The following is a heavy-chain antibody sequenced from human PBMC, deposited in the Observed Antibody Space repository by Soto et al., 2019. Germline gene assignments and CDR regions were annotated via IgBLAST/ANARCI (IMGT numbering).Heavy chain of an antibody. CDR2: IIPIFGTA. Sequence: QVQLVQSGAEVKKPGSSVKVSCKASGGTFSSYAISWVRQAPGQGLEWMGGIIPIFGTANYAQKFQGRVTITADESTSTAYMELSSLRSEDTAVYYCASPRSGLGHLNSSGWYWFDPWVQGTLVTVSS. CDR3: ASPRSGLGHLNSSGWYWFDP. V-gene: IGHV1-69*01. J-gene: IGHJ5*02. D-gene: IGHD6-19*01. CDR1: GGTFSSYA.